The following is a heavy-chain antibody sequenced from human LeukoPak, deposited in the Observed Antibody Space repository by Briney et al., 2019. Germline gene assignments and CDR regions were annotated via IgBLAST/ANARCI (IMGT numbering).Heavy chain of an antibody. J-gene: IGHJ4*02. Sequence: QTGGSLRLSCAASGFTVSNKYMSWVRQGPGKGLEWVSVIYSGGSTYYADSVKGRFTISRDNSKNTLYLQMNSLRAEDTAVYYCARGVTWPEYHFDSWGQGTLVTVSS. V-gene: IGHV3-53*01. D-gene: IGHD2/OR15-2a*01. CDR3: ARGVTWPEYHFDS. CDR1: GFTVSNKY. CDR2: IYSGGST.